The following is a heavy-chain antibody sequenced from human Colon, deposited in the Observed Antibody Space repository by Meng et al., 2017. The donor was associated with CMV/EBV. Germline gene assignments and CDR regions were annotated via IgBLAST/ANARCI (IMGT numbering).Heavy chain of an antibody. CDR2: INHSGTT. J-gene: IGHJ4*02. CDR1: GGSFTNYY. D-gene: IGHD6-6*01. V-gene: IGHV4-34*01. CDR3: ARGWVRDRSSLHFDY. Sequence: QVPLHRWAAGLLKPSEPLSLTCALDGGSFTNYYWSWIRQPPGKGLEWIAEINHSGTTYYNPSLKSRVTLSLDSSTNQFSLKLSSVTAADAAIYYCARGWVRDRSSLHFDYWGQGTLVTVSS.